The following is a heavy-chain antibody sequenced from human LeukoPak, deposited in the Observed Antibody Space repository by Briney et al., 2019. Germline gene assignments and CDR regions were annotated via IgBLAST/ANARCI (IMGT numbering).Heavy chain of an antibody. D-gene: IGHD6-13*01. CDR2: ISAYNGNT. CDR3: ARDRGIAAADRFDY. Sequence: ASVKVSCKASGYTFTSYGISWARQDPGQGLEWMGWISAYNGNTNYAQKLQGRVTMTTDTSTSTAYMELRSLRSDDTAVYYCARDRGIAAADRFDYWGQGTLVTVSS. V-gene: IGHV1-18*01. CDR1: GYTFTSYG. J-gene: IGHJ4*02.